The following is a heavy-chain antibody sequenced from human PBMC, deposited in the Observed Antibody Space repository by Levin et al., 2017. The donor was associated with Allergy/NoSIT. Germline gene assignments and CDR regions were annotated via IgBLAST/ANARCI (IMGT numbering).Heavy chain of an antibody. CDR1: GGSISSYY. Sequence: SETLSLTCTVSGGSISSYYWSWIRQPPGKGLEWIGYIYYSGSTNYNPSLKSRVTISVDTSKNQFSLKLSSVTAADTAVYYCAREAYYYDSSGYFPPGNDAFDIWGQGTMVTVSS. V-gene: IGHV4-59*01. CDR3: AREAYYYDSSGYFPPGNDAFDI. J-gene: IGHJ3*02. CDR2: IYYSGST. D-gene: IGHD3-22*01.